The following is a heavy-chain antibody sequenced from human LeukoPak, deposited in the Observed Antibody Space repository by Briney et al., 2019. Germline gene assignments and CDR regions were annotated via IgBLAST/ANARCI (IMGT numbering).Heavy chain of an antibody. J-gene: IGHJ4*02. V-gene: IGHV4-30-4*08. CDR2: IYYSGST. D-gene: IGHD3-22*01. CDR1: GASISSYY. CDR3: ARVNYYDSSGSLYGGYYFDY. Sequence: SETLSLTCTVSGASISSYYWSWIRQPPGKGLEWIGYIYYSGSTYYNPSLKSRVTISVDTSKNQFSLKLSSVTAADTAVYYCARVNYYDSSGSLYGGYYFDYWGQGTLVTVSS.